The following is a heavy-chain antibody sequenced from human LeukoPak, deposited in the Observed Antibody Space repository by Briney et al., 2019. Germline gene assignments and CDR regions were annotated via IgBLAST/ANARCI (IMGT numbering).Heavy chain of an antibody. D-gene: IGHD5-18*01. Sequence: GASVKVSCKASGYTFTSYDINWVRQATGQGLEWMGWMNPNSGNTGYAQKFQGRVTITRNTSISTAYMELSSLRSEDTAVYYCARAAAMVTTSFDYYYYYYMDVWGKGTTVTVSS. CDR3: ARAAAMVTTSFDYYYYYYMDV. V-gene: IGHV1-8*03. CDR2: MNPNSGNT. J-gene: IGHJ6*03. CDR1: GYTFTSYD.